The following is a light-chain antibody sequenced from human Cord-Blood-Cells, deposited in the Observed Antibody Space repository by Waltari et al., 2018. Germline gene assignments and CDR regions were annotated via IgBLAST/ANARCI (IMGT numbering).Light chain of an antibody. CDR3: CSYAGSYTLV. CDR2: DVS. Sequence: QSALTQPRSVSGSPGQSFTISCTGTSSDVGGFNYVSWYHQHPGKAPKLMIYDVSKRPSGVPDRFSGSKSGNTASLTISGLQAEDEADYYCCSYAGSYTLVFGGGTKLTVL. J-gene: IGLJ3*02. CDR1: SSDVGGFNY. V-gene: IGLV2-11*01.